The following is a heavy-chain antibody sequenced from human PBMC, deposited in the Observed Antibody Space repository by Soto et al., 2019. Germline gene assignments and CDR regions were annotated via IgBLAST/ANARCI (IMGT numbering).Heavy chain of an antibody. D-gene: IGHD3-22*01. CDR1: GGTFSSYA. Sequence: QVQLVQSGAEVKKPGSSVKVSCKASGGTFSSYAISWVRQAPGQGLEWMGGIIPIFGTANYAQKFQGRVTITADESTSTAYMELSSLRSEDTAVYYCAEVPGYYDSSSPTRYYYYGMDVWGQGTTVTVSS. CDR3: AEVPGYYDSSSPTRYYYYGMDV. J-gene: IGHJ6*02. CDR2: IIPIFGTA. V-gene: IGHV1-69*12.